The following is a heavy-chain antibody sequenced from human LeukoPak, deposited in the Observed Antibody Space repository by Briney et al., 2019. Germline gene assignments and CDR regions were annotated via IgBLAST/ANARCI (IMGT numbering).Heavy chain of an antibody. CDR2: IYYSGST. Sequence: PSETLSLTCTVSGGSISSSSYYSGWIRQPPGNGLEWIGSIYYSGSTYYNPSLKSRVTISVDTSKDQFSLKLSSVTAADTAVYYCARRKIAAADYYYYMDVWGKGTTVTISS. D-gene: IGHD6-13*01. CDR3: ARRKIAAADYYYYMDV. V-gene: IGHV4-39*01. CDR1: GGSISSSSYY. J-gene: IGHJ6*03.